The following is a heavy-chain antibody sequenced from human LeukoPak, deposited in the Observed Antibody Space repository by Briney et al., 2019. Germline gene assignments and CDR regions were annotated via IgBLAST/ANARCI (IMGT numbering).Heavy chain of an antibody. J-gene: IGHJ6*03. CDR1: VYTFTIYG. V-gene: IGHV1-18*01. CDR3: ASLGNNYYYYMDV. CDR2: ISAYNGNT. D-gene: IGHD2/OR15-2a*01. Sequence: ASVTVSCKASVYTFTIYGISWVRQAPGQGLEWMGWISAYNGNTNYAQKLQGRVTMTTDTSTSTAYMELRSLRSGDTAVYYCASLGNNYYYYMDVWGKGTTVTVSS.